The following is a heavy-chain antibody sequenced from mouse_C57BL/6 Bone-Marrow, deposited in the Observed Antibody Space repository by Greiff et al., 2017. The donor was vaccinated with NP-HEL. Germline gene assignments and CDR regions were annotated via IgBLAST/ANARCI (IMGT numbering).Heavy chain of an antibody. Sequence: EVKLQESGAELVRPGASVKLSCTVSGFNIKDDYMHWVKQRPEQGLEWIGWIDPENGDTEYASKFQGKATITADTSSNTAYLQLSSRTSEETAVYYCTTGGSSPYAMDYWGQGTSDTGSS. CDR1: GFNIKDDY. CDR3: TTGGSSPYAMDY. J-gene: IGHJ4*01. D-gene: IGHD1-1*01. V-gene: IGHV14-4*01. CDR2: IDPENGDT.